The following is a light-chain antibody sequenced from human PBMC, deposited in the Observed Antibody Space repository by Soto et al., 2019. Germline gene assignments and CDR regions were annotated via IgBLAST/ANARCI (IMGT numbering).Light chain of an antibody. CDR3: QRTYNLPRT. CDR1: LTIGNS. Sequence: DIQMTQSPSSLSASVGDRVTITCRASLTIGNSLSWFQQKAGKPPTLLIYGASALQRGVPARFSGSGSGTEFPLTINKMQREDFATYYCQRTYNLPRTFGQGTKV. V-gene: IGKV1-39*01. J-gene: IGKJ1*01. CDR2: GAS.